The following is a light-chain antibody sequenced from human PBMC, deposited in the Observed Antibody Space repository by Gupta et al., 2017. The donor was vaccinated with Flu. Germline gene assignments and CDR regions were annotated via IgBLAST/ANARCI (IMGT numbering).Light chain of an antibody. Sequence: QLVLTQSPSPSASVGASVKLTCPLVSGHSTYAIAWHLQQPEKGPQFLMKLDSDGNNTKGDGIPDRFSGPSSGAERFLTISSLQSEDEADYYCQTWGSGPVVFGGGTKLTV. J-gene: IGLJ2*01. V-gene: IGLV4-69*01. CDR2: LDSDGNN. CDR3: QTWGSGPVV. CDR1: SGHSTYA.